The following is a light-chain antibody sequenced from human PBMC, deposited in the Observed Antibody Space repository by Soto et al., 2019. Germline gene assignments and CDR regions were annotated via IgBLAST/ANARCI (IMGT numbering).Light chain of an antibody. V-gene: IGLV2-14*03. J-gene: IGLJ1*01. CDR1: SSDVGGYNY. CDR3: SSYTGSPYV. CDR2: EVT. Sequence: QSVLTQPASVSGSPGQSITISSTGTSSDVGGYNYVSWYQQHPGKAPKLMIYEVTKRPSGVSNRFSGSKSGNTASLTISGLQAEDEADYYCSSYTGSPYVFGTGTKVTVL.